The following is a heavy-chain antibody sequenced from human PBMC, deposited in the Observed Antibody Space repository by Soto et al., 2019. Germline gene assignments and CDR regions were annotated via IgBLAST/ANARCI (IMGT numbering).Heavy chain of an antibody. D-gene: IGHD4-17*01. Sequence: QVQLQESGPGLVKSSQTLSITCTVSGGSISSGDSYWSWLGQLPGKGLEWIGHIYYSGTTYYKPSLKSRVTISVDTSKKQFSLKFTAVTAADTAVYYCARETVTTWFDPWGQGTLVTVSS. CDR1: GGSISSGDSY. V-gene: IGHV4-31*03. J-gene: IGHJ5*02. CDR3: ARETVTTWFDP. CDR2: IYYSGTT.